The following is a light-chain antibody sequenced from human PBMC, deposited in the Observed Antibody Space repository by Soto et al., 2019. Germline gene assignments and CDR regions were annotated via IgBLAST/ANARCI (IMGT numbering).Light chain of an antibody. CDR2: DVS. J-gene: IGLJ2*01. CDR3: SSYTSSSSVV. V-gene: IGLV2-14*03. Sequence: QSALTQPASVSGSPGQSLTISCTGTSSDVGGYDSVSWYQHHPGKAPRLMIYDVSNRPSGISNRFSASESGNTASLTISGLQAEDEANYYCSSYTSSSSVVFGGGTKLTVL. CDR1: SSDVGGYDS.